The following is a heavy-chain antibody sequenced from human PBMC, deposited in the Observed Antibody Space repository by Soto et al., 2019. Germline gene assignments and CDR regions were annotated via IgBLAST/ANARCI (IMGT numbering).Heavy chain of an antibody. V-gene: IGHV4-31*03. CDR1: GGSISSGGYY. D-gene: IGHD2-15*01. J-gene: IGHJ5*02. CDR3: ARDRGSGGDEFRWFDP. Sequence: QVQLQESGPGLVKPSQTLSLTCTVSGGSISSGGYYWSWIRQHPGKGLEWIGYIYYSGSTYYNPSLKSRVTIQVDTSKHQCSLKLSSVTAADTAVYYCARDRGSGGDEFRWFDPWGQGTLVTVSS. CDR2: IYYSGST.